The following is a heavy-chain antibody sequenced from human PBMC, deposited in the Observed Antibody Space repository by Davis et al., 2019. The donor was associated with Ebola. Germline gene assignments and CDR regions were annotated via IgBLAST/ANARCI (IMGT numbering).Heavy chain of an antibody. J-gene: IGHJ4*02. D-gene: IGHD1-7*01. CDR3: ARGLLELQGY. CDR1: GGSISSGGYY. V-gene: IGHV4-61*08. CDR2: IYYSGST. Sequence: SETLSLTCTVSGGSISSGGYYWSWIRQPPGKGLEWIGYIYYSGSTNYNPSLKSRVTISVDTSKNQFSLKLSSVTAADTAVYYCARGLLELQGYWGQGTLVTVSS.